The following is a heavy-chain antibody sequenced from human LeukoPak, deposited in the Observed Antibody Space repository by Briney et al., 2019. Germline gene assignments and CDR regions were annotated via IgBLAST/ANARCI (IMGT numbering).Heavy chain of an antibody. CDR2: ISSSSSYT. CDR1: GFTFSDYY. V-gene: IGHV3-11*05. J-gene: IGHJ4*02. D-gene: IGHD6-13*01. Sequence: GGSLRLSCAASGFTFSDYYMSWIRQAPGKGLEWVSYISSSSSYTNYAASVKGRFTISRDNAKNSLYLQMNSLRAEDTAVYYCARVGSIEAAGTLDYWGQGTLVTVSS. CDR3: ARVGSIEAAGTLDY.